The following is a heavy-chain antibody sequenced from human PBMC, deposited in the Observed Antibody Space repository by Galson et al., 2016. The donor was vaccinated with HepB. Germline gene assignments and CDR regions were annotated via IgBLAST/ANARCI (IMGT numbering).Heavy chain of an antibody. CDR3: SATTTGWHAW. Sequence: TLSLTCTVSGGSISDYYCSWIRQSPEKGLEWIGHIYNSGNNKYNPSLESRVTISVDTSKNQFFLDVNSVTAADTAIYYCSATTTGWHAWWGQGNLVTVSS. D-gene: IGHD6-19*01. J-gene: IGHJ4*02. V-gene: IGHV4-59*01. CDR2: IYNSGNN. CDR1: GGSISDYY.